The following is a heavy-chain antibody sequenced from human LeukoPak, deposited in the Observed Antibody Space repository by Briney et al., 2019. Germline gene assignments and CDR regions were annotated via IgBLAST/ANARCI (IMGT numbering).Heavy chain of an antibody. Sequence: ASVKVSCKASGYTFTSYSIHWVRQAPGQGLEWMGIINPSGASAMYAQKFQGRVTMTRDMSTATVYLDLSSLRFDDTAVYYCARGHGSGSTNWFDPWGQGTLITVSS. CDR3: ARGHGSGSTNWFDP. CDR1: GYTFTSYS. CDR2: INPSGASA. D-gene: IGHD3-10*01. V-gene: IGHV1-46*01. J-gene: IGHJ5*02.